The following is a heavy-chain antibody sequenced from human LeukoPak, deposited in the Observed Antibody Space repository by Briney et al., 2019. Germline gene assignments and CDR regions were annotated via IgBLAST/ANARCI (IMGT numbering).Heavy chain of an antibody. V-gene: IGHV4-34*01. J-gene: IGHJ5*02. CDR1: GGSFSGYY. Sequence: PSETLSLTCAVYGGSFSGYYWSWIRQPPGKGLEWIGEINHSGSTNYNPSLKSRVTISVDTSKNQFSLKLSSVTAADTAVYYCARKLGSGWYIPRNNWFDPWGQGTLVTVSS. D-gene: IGHD6-19*01. CDR3: ARKLGSGWYIPRNNWFDP. CDR2: INHSGST.